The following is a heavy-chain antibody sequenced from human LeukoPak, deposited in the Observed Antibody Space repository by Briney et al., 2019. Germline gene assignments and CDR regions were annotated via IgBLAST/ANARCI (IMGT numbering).Heavy chain of an antibody. CDR2: INSDGSST. V-gene: IGHV3-74*01. CDR3: ASDLAVAGTGSF. CDR1: GFTFSSYW. Sequence: GGPLRLSCAASGFTFSSYWMHWVRQAPGKGLVWVSRINSDGSSTSYADSVKGRFTISRDNAKNTLYLQMNSLRAEDTAVYYCASDLAVAGTGSFWGRGTLVTVSS. J-gene: IGHJ4*02. D-gene: IGHD6-19*01.